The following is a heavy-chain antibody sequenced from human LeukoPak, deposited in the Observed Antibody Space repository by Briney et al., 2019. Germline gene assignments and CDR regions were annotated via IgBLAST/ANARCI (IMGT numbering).Heavy chain of an antibody. J-gene: IGHJ4*02. CDR3: ARDHNYGSGSGFDY. CDR1: GFPFSSYP. CDR2: ISYDGSNK. Sequence: GRSLRLSCAASGFPFSSYPMPWLRQAPGKGLHWVAVISYDGSNKYYADSVKGRFTISRDNSKNTLYLQMNSLRAEDTAVYYCARDHNYGSGSGFDYWGQGNLVTVSS. V-gene: IGHV3-30-3*01. D-gene: IGHD3-10*01.